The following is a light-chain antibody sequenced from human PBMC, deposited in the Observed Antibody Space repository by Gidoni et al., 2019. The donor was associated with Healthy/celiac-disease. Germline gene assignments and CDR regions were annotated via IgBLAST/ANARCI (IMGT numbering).Light chain of an antibody. CDR1: ALPKQY. CDR2: KDS. V-gene: IGLV3-25*03. CDR3: QSADSSGPFRV. Sequence: SYELTQPPPVSVSPGQTARITCSGDALPKQYAYWYQQKPGQAPVLVIYKDSERPSGIPERFSGSSSGTTVTLTISGVQAEDEADYYCQSADSSGPFRVFGTGTKVTVL. J-gene: IGLJ1*01.